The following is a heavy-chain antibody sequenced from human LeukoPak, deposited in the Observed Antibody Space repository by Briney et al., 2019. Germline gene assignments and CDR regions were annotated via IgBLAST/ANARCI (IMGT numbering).Heavy chain of an antibody. Sequence: SVNVSCKASGGTFSSYAISWVRQAPGQGLERMGGIIPIFGTANYAQKFQGRVTITTDESTSTAYMELSSLRSEDTAVYYCARGARSAANTKNWFDPWGQGTLVTVSS. J-gene: IGHJ5*02. CDR3: ARGARSAANTKNWFDP. CDR2: IIPIFGTA. CDR1: GGTFSSYA. V-gene: IGHV1-69*05. D-gene: IGHD6-6*01.